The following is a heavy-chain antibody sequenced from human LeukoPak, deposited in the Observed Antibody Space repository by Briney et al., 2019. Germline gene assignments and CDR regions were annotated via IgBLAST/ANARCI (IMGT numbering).Heavy chain of an antibody. D-gene: IGHD1-26*01. CDR1: GGSISSCY. V-gene: IGHV4-59*01. Sequence: PSETLSLTCTVSGGSISSCYWSWIRQPPGKGLDWIGYIYHIGSTNYNPSLRSRVTISIDTSKNQFSLKLSSVTAADTAVYYCARDSRIVGTTRQPYYFDYWGQGTLVTVSS. J-gene: IGHJ4*02. CDR3: ARDSRIVGTTRQPYYFDY. CDR2: IYHIGST.